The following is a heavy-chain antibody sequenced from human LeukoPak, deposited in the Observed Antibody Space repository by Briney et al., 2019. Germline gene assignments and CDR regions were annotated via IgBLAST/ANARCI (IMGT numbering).Heavy chain of an antibody. CDR2: MSSSSSYT. V-gene: IGHV3-11*05. CDR1: GFTFSDYY. CDR3: ARDCFHCGGDCSGNYFDY. D-gene: IGHD2-21*02. J-gene: IGHJ4*02. Sequence: PGGSLRLSCAASGFTFSDYYMSWIRQAPGKGLEWVSYMSSSSSYTNYADSVKGRFTISRDNAKNSPYLQMNSLRAEDTALYYCARDCFHCGGDCSGNYFDYWGQGTLVTVSS.